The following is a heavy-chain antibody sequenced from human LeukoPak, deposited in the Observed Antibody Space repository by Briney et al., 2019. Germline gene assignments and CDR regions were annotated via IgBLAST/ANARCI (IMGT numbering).Heavy chain of an antibody. Sequence: GGSLRLSCAASGFTFTSYSMNWVRQAPGNGLEWVSSISSSSSYIYYADSVKGRFTISRDNAKNSLYLQMNSPRAEDTAVYYCARVSGRELARVYYFDYWGQGTLVTVSS. J-gene: IGHJ4*02. CDR2: ISSSSSYI. CDR1: GFTFTSYS. V-gene: IGHV3-21*01. CDR3: ARVSGRELARVYYFDY. D-gene: IGHD1-26*01.